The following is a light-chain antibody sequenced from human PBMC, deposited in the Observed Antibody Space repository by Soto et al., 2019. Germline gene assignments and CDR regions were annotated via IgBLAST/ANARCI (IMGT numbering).Light chain of an antibody. CDR3: QQYYSTPAWT. Sequence: IVMTQSPDSLAVSLGERATINCKSSQSVLYSSNNKNYLAWYQQKPGQAPKLLIYWASTRESGVPARFSGSGSGTDFTLTISSLQAEDVAVYYCQQYYSTPAWTFGQGTKVEIK. J-gene: IGKJ1*01. CDR1: QSVLYSSNNKNY. CDR2: WAS. V-gene: IGKV4-1*01.